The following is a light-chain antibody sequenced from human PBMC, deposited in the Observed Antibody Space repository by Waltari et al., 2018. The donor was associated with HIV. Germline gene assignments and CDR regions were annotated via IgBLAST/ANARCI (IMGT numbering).Light chain of an antibody. CDR3: QSYDNSVLWV. CDR2: EDN. V-gene: IGLV6-57*03. J-gene: IGLJ3*02. Sequence: NFMLTQPPSVSESPVKTVTISCTRRSGSIASNYVQWYQQRPGSAPTTVIYEDNQRPSGVPDRFSGSIDSSSNSASLTISGLKTEDEADYYCQSYDNSVLWVFGGGTKLTVL. CDR1: SGSIASNY.